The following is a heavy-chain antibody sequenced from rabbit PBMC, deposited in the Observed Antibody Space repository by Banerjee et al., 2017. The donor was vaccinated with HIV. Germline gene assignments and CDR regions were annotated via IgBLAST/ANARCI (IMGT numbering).Heavy chain of an antibody. CDR1: GFSFSSGYD. D-gene: IGHD6-1*01. V-gene: IGHV1S45*01. CDR2: IYISSGNT. Sequence: QEQLVESGGGLVQPGGSPKLSCKASGFSFSSGYDMYWVRQAPGKGLEWIACIYISSGNTYYASWAKGRFTISKTSSTTVTLQMTSLTAADTATYFCARGTYGYAAYAPNLWGQGTLVTVS. J-gene: IGHJ4*01. CDR3: ARGTYGYAAYAPNL.